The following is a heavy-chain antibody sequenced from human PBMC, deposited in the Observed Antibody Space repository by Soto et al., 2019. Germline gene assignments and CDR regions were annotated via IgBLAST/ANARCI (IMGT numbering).Heavy chain of an antibody. CDR1: GGPFGGYY. Sequence: QVQLQQWGAGLFRPSETLSLTCAISGGPFGGYYWSWIRQPPGKGLEWIGEINHSGSATYNPSLTRRFPISLGRYNNPFSLKMHSVTAADTAVYYCATDRGGRNYYSYGRDVWGRGTPVTVSS. D-gene: IGHD3-10*01. CDR3: ATDRGGRNYYSYGRDV. J-gene: IGHJ6*02. V-gene: IGHV4-34*01. CDR2: INHSGSA.